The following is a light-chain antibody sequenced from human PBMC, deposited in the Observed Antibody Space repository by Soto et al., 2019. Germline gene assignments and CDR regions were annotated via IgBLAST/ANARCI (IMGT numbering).Light chain of an antibody. CDR1: QSISGSY. CDR3: NHYSPSSFT. Sequence: EIVLTQSPGTLSLSPGERATLSCRASQSISGSYLAWYQQKPGQSPRLLIYGASSRATDIPDRFTGSGSGTHFTLTISRLEPEDFAVYYCNHYSPSSFTFGPGTKVEIE. V-gene: IGKV3-20*01. J-gene: IGKJ3*01. CDR2: GAS.